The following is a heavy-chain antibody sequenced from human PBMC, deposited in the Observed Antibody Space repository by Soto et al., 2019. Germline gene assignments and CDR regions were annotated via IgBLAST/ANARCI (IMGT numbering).Heavy chain of an antibody. CDR1: GFTFSSYS. D-gene: IGHD3-3*01. V-gene: IGHV3-21*01. J-gene: IGHJ6*04. CDR2: ISSSSSYI. CDR3: ARERFLEWLPSEGGDV. Sequence: GGSLRLSCAASGFTFSSYSMNWVRQAPGKGLEWVSSISSSSSYIYYADSVKGRFTISRDNAKNSLYLQMNSLRAEDTAVYYCARERFLEWLPSEGGDVWGKGTTVTVSS.